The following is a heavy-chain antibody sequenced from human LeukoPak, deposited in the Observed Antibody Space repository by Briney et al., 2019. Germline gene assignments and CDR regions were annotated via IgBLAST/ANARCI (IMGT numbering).Heavy chain of an antibody. J-gene: IGHJ4*02. CDR1: GGSISNYY. CDR3: ASQRGTFVDY. D-gene: IGHD1-7*01. Sequence: SETLSLTCTVSGGSISNYYWSWLRQPPGKRLEWMGYVSDSGSTNYNPSLKSRVAISVDTSKNQFSLNLNSVTAADTAVYYCASQRGTFVDYWGQRTLVTVSS. V-gene: IGHV4-59*01. CDR2: VSDSGST.